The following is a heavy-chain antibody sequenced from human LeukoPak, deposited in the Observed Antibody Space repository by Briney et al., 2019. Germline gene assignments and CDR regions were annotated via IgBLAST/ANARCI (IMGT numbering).Heavy chain of an antibody. CDR3: AGRYSSSWYVFRYFDY. D-gene: IGHD6-13*01. CDR1: GGSFSGYY. J-gene: IGHJ4*02. CDR2: INHSGST. Sequence: SETLSLTCAVYGGSFSGYYWGWIRQPPGKGLEWIGEINHSGSTNYNPSLKSRVTISVGTSKNQFSLKLSSVTAADTAVYYCAGRYSSSWYVFRYFDYWGQGTLVTVSS. V-gene: IGHV4-34*01.